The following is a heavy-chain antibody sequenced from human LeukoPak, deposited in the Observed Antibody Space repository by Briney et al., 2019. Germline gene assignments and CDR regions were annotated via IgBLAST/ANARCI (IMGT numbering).Heavy chain of an antibody. J-gene: IGHJ6*02. V-gene: IGHV3-9*01. CDR3: AKDNAPIAAAVLDV. CDR1: GFTFDDYA. D-gene: IGHD6-13*01. CDR2: ISWNSGSI. Sequence: GRSLRLSCAASGFTFDDYAMHWVRQAPGKGLEWVSGISWNSGSIGYADSVKGRFTISRDNAKNSLYLQMNSLRAEDTALYYCAKDNAPIAAAVLDVWGQGTTATVSS.